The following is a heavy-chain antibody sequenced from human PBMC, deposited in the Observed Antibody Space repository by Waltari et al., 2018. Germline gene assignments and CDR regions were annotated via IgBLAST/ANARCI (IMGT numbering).Heavy chain of an antibody. J-gene: IGHJ5*02. Sequence: SCAAPGFTFSSYGLHWVRRAPGKGLEWVAVIWYDGSNKYYADSVKGRFTISRDNSKNTLYLQMNSLRAEDTAVYYCAREVTRWRNWFDPWGQGTLVTVSS. V-gene: IGHV3-33*01. CDR2: IWYDGSNK. CDR3: AREVTRWRNWFDP. D-gene: IGHD4-17*01. CDR1: GFTFSSYG.